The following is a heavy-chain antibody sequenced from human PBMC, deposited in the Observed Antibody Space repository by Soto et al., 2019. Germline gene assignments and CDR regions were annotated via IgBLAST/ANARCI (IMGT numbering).Heavy chain of an antibody. CDR2: IIPIFGTA. CDR3: ARGIVVVIGPSAPFDY. J-gene: IGHJ4*02. V-gene: IGHV1-69*13. Sequence: SVKVSCKASGGTFSSYAISWVRQAPGQGLEWMGGIIPIFGTANYAQKFQGRVAITADESTSTAYMELSSLRSEDTAVYYCARGIVVVIGPSAPFDYWGQGTLVTVSS. D-gene: IGHD3-22*01. CDR1: GGTFSSYA.